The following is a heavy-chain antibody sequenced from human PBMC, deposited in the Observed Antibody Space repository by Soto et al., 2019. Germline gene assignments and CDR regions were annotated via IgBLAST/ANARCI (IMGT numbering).Heavy chain of an antibody. Sequence: ASVKASCKASGYTFSGNYMHWVRRAPGQGLEWMGWINPKNGATNSEQKFQGRITMTWDTSTSTGYMDLSRLRSDDTAVYYCAPHHYDSSGFFDYWGQGTLVTVSS. J-gene: IGHJ4*02. CDR2: INPKNGAT. CDR3: APHHYDSSGFFDY. D-gene: IGHD3-22*01. V-gene: IGHV1-2*02. CDR1: GYTFSGNY.